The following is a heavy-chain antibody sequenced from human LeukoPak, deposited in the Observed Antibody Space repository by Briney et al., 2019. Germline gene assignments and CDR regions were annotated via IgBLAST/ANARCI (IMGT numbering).Heavy chain of an antibody. CDR2: ISSSSSYI. J-gene: IGHJ3*01. V-gene: IGHV3-21*01. CDR1: GFTFSSYS. Sequence: GGSLRLSCAASGFTFSSYSMNWVRQAPGKGLEWVSPISSSSSYIYYADSVKGRFTISRDNAKNSLYLQMNSLRAEDTAVYYCARDLTYYYDSAWGQGTMVTVSS. D-gene: IGHD3-22*01. CDR3: ARDLTYYYDSA.